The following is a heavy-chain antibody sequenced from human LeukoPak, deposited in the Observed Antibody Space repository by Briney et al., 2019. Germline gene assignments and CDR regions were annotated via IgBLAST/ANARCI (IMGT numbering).Heavy chain of an antibody. CDR3: ARVSGYSYGYAPFDY. CDR1: GFTFNIYW. J-gene: IGHJ4*02. CDR2: IKQDGSEK. V-gene: IGHV3-7*01. D-gene: IGHD5-18*01. Sequence: GGSLRLSCAASGFTFNIYWMSWVRQAPGKGLEWVANIKQDGSEKYYVDSVKGRFTISRDNAENSLYLQMNSLRAEDTAVYYCARVSGYSYGYAPFDYWGQGTLVTVSS.